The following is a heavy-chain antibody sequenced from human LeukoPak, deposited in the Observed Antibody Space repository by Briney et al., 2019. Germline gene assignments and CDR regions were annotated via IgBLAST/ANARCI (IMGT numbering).Heavy chain of an antibody. CDR1: GFTFSSYS. V-gene: IGHV3-21*01. CDR3: ARFYYDSSGYYGDAFDI. Sequence: PGGSLRLSCAASGFTFSSYSMNWVRQAPGKGLEWVSSISSSSSYIYYADSVKGRFTISRDNAKNPLYLQMNSLRAEDTAVYYCARFYYDSSGYYGDAFDIWGQGAMVTVSS. CDR2: ISSSSSYI. J-gene: IGHJ3*02. D-gene: IGHD3-22*01.